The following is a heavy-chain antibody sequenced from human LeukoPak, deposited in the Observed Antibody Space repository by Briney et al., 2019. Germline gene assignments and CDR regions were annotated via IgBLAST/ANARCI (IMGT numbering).Heavy chain of an antibody. D-gene: IGHD1-1*01. Sequence: SETLSLTCTVSGGSISSYYWSWIRQPPGKGLEWIGYIYYSGSTNYNPSLKSRVTISVDTSKNQFSLKLGSVTAADTAVYYCARSQKRTTGTTFYGMDVWGKGTTVTVSS. V-gene: IGHV4-59*01. CDR2: IYYSGST. CDR3: ARSQKRTTGTTFYGMDV. J-gene: IGHJ6*04. CDR1: GGSISSYY.